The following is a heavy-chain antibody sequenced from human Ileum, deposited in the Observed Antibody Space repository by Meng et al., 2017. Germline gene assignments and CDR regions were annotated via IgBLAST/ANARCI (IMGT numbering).Heavy chain of an antibody. Sequence: GESLKISCVASGFTFSSHWMSWVRQAPGRGLEWVANIKGDETDKTYVDSVKGRFIISRDNVKSSLYLQMKSLSAEDSALYYCAYLVGLGYYYPQTSYWGQGTLVTVSS. J-gene: IGHJ4*02. D-gene: IGHD3-16*01. CDR3: AYLVGLGYYYPQTSY. V-gene: IGHV3-7*01. CDR2: IKGDETDK. CDR1: GFTFSSHW.